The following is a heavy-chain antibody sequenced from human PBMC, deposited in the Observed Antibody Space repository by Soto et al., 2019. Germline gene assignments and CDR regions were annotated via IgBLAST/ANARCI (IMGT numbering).Heavy chain of an antibody. CDR3: AMKNYYADRGFHDY. V-gene: IGHV3-21*01. CDR2: ISPTSEYI. D-gene: IGHD3-22*01. CDR1: GFSFSRHS. J-gene: IGHJ4*02. Sequence: PGGSLRLSCAASGFSFSRHSMNWVRQAPGKGLEWVSSISPTSEYIYHADSVKGRFTISRDNAKNSLYLQMDSLRADDTAVYYCAMKNYYADRGFHDYWRQGALVTGSS.